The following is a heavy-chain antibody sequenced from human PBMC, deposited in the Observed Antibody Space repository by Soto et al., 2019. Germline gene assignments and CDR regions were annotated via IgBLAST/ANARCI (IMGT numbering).Heavy chain of an antibody. CDR2: VNDRGNT. CDR3: ARDFPTAGYGSGWYDY. D-gene: IGHD6-19*01. V-gene: IGHV4-59*01. CDR1: GGSISGFY. Sequence: QVQLQESGPGLVKPSETLSLTCTVSGGSISGFYWSWIRQPPGKGLEWIGYVNDRGNTNYNPSLKSRVTISVDPSKNQFSLKLSSVTAADTAVYYCARDFPTAGYGSGWYDYWGQGTLVTVSS. J-gene: IGHJ4*02.